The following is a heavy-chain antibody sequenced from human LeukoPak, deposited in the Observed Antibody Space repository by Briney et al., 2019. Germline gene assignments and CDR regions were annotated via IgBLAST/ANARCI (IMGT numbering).Heavy chain of an antibody. CDR1: GFSFTTYS. V-gene: IGHV3-23*01. Sequence: GGSLRLSCRASGFSFTTYSMNWVRQAPGKGLEWVSVIRAEGDPTHYADSVKGRFTISRDNAKNSLYLQMNSLRAEDTAVYYCARGNGPDYWGQGTLVTVSS. D-gene: IGHD2-8*01. CDR3: ARGNGPDY. CDR2: IRAEGDPT. J-gene: IGHJ4*02.